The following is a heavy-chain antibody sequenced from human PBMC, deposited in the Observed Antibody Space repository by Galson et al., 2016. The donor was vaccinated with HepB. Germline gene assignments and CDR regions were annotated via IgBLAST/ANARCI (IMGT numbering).Heavy chain of an antibody. CDR1: GGAISENYW. V-gene: IGHV4-4*02. D-gene: IGHD2-15*01. CDR2: IYQSGDT. J-gene: IGHJ4*02. CDR3: ARRPARAGSAFFDD. Sequence: SETLSLTCAVSGGAISENYWWTWVRQPPGKGLEWIGEIYQSGDTNFNPSLQSRVTMSVDKSKNLFSLSLTSVTAADTAMYYCARRPARAGSAFFDDWGQGSLVTVSS.